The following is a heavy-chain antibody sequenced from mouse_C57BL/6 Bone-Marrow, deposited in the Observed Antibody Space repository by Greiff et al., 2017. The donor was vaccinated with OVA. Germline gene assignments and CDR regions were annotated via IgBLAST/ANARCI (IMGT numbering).Heavy chain of an antibody. CDR2: IYPGDVDT. V-gene: IGHV1-82*01. CDR3: DREEACDWYFDV. J-gene: IGHJ1*03. Sequence: QVQLQQSGPELVKPGASVKISCKASGYAFTNSWMNWVKQRPGKGLEWIGRIYPGDVDTNYNGNFKGKATLTADKSSSTAYMQLSSLTSEDSAVYVGDREEACDWYFDVWGTGTTVTVSS. CDR1: GYAFTNSW.